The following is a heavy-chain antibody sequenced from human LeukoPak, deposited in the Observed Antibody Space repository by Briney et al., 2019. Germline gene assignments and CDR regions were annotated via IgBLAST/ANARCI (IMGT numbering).Heavy chain of an antibody. Sequence: KASQTLSLTCTVSGGSISSGSYYWSWIRQPAGKGLEWIGRIYTSGSTNYNPSLKSRVTISVDTSKNQFSLKLSSVTAADTAVYYCARDSGSYFDYWGQGTLVTVSS. V-gene: IGHV4-61*02. CDR1: GGSISSGSYY. J-gene: IGHJ4*02. D-gene: IGHD1-26*01. CDR2: IYTSGST. CDR3: ARDSGSYFDY.